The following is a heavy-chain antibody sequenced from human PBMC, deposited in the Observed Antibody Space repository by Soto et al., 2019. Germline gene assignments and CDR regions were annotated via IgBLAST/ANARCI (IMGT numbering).Heavy chain of an antibody. J-gene: IGHJ4*02. CDR2: INHSGST. Sequence: SETLSLTCAVYGGSFSGYYWSWIRQPPGKGLEWIGEINHSGSTNYNPSLKSRVTISVETSKNQFSLKLSSVAAADKAVYYCAPTNPLLHSYYFDYCGQGTLLTVSS. V-gene: IGHV4-34*01. CDR3: APTNPLLHSYYFDY. D-gene: IGHD2-2*01. CDR1: GGSFSGYY.